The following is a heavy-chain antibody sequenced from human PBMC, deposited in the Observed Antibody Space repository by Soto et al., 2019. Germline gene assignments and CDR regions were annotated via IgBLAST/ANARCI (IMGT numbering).Heavy chain of an antibody. CDR1: GFTFSSDA. Sequence: GGCLRLSCAASGFTFSSDAMHWVRQAPGKGLVWVAAISYDGSNKYYADSLKGRFTISRDNSKKTLYLQMNSLRAEDTAVYYCARDSSSWYYYYGMDVWGQGTTVTVSS. CDR2: ISYDGSNK. D-gene: IGHD6-13*01. J-gene: IGHJ6*02. CDR3: ARDSSSWYYYYGMDV. V-gene: IGHV3-30-3*01.